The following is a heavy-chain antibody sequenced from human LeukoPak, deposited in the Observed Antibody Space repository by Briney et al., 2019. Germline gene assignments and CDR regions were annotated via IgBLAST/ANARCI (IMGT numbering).Heavy chain of an antibody. CDR3: ARARRYRSSWYHDY. CDR2: ISSSSSTI. CDR1: GFSFSTYT. J-gene: IGHJ4*02. Sequence: GGSLRLSCAASGFSFSTYTMNWVRLAPGKGLDWVSYISSSSSTIYYADSVKGRFTISRDNANNSLYLQMNSLRDEDTAVYYCARARRYRSSWYHDYWGQGSLVTVSS. D-gene: IGHD6-13*01. V-gene: IGHV3-48*02.